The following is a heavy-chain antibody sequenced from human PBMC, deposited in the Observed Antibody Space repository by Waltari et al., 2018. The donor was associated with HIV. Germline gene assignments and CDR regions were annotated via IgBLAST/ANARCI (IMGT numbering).Heavy chain of an antibody. Sequence: EVHLVESGGGLVQPGGSLRLSCAASGFTFSSYWMYWVRQAPGKGLEGVANIKQDGSEENYVDSVKGRFTISRDNAKNSMYLQMNSLRAEDTAVYYCTTPVTTRGWGQGTLVTVSS. CDR2: IKQDGSEE. J-gene: IGHJ4*02. CDR3: TTPVTTRG. D-gene: IGHD4-17*01. CDR1: GFTFSSYW. V-gene: IGHV3-7*03.